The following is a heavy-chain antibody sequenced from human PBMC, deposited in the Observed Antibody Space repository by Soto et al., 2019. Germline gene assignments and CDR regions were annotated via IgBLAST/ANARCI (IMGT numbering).Heavy chain of an antibody. D-gene: IGHD3-10*01. Sequence: PSETLSLTCAVYGGSFSGYYWSWIRTPPGKGLEWIGEINHSGSTNYNPSLKSRVTISVDTSKNQFSLKLSSVTAADTAVYYCASLKGGSGSYYHYDYYYYGMDVWGQGTTVTVSS. CDR3: ASLKGGSGSYYHYDYYYYGMDV. CDR1: GGSFSGYY. CDR2: INHSGST. J-gene: IGHJ6*02. V-gene: IGHV4-34*01.